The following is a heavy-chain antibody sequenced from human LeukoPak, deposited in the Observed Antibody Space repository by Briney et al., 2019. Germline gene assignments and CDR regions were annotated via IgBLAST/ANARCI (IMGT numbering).Heavy chain of an antibody. Sequence: ASVKVSCKASGYTFTSYAMNWVRQAPGQGLEWMGWINTNTGNPTYAQGFTGRFVFSLDTSVSTAYLQTSSLKAEDTAVYYCARDLHAGRIAVAELGYWGQGTLVTVSS. D-gene: IGHD6-19*01. J-gene: IGHJ4*02. CDR2: INTNTGNP. CDR3: ARDLHAGRIAVAELGY. V-gene: IGHV7-4-1*02. CDR1: GYTFTSYA.